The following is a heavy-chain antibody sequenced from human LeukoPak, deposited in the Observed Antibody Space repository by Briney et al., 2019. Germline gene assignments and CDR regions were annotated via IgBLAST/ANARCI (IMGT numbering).Heavy chain of an antibody. CDR3: ARLGVTFDI. CDR2: IYYSGSS. V-gene: IGHV4-39*01. CDR1: GVSISSSSYY. Sequence: SETLSLTCTVSGVSISSSSYYWGWIRQPPGKGLEWIGSIYYSGSSYCNPSLKSRVTISVDTSKNLFSLKLSSVTAADTAVYYCARLGVTFDIWGQGTMVTVSS. D-gene: IGHD3-3*01. J-gene: IGHJ3*02.